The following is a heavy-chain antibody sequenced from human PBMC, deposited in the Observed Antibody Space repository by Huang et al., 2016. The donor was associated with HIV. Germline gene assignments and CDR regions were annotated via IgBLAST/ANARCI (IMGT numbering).Heavy chain of an antibody. Sequence: GGSISSGNYYWSWIRQPAGKGLEWIGHISASGSTNNNPSLKSRVTISVDTSKNHFSLKLSSVTTADTPVYYCARESLLDWLVLWYFDLWGRGTLVTVSS. V-gene: IGHV4-61*09. CDR3: ARESLLDWLVLWYFDL. CDR1: GGSISSGNYY. J-gene: IGHJ2*01. CDR2: ISASGST. D-gene: IGHD6-19*01.